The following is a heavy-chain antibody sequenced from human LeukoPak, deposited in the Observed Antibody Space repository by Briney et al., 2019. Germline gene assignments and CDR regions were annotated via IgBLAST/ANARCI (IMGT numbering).Heavy chain of an antibody. V-gene: IGHV4-30-4*01. CDR3: AREVGATPFDY. J-gene: IGHJ4*02. CDR1: GGSISSGGYS. CDR2: IYYSGST. D-gene: IGHD1-26*01. Sequence: PSETLSLTCAVSGGSISSGGYSWSWIRQPPGKGLEWIGYIYYSGSTYYNPSLKSRVTISVDTSKNQFSLKLSSVTAADTAVYYCAREVGATPFDYWGQGTLVTVSS.